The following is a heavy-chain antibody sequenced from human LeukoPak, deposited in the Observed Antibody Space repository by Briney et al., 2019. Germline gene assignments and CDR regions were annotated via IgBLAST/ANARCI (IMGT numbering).Heavy chain of an antibody. J-gene: IGHJ4*02. D-gene: IGHD5-24*01. Sequence: SETLSLTCTVSGGSISSYCWSWIRQPPGKGLEWIGYIYYSGSTNYNPSLKSRVTISVDTSKNQFSLKLSSVTAADTAVYYCARDSYGYRDWGQGTLVTVSS. CDR3: ARDSYGYRD. CDR1: GGSISSYC. CDR2: IYYSGST. V-gene: IGHV4-59*01.